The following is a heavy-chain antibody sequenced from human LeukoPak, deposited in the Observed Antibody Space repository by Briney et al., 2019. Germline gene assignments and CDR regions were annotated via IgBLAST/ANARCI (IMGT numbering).Heavy chain of an antibody. J-gene: IGHJ6*03. D-gene: IGHD3-3*01. CDR2: IYYSGST. Sequence: SETLSLTCTVSGGSISSSSYYWGWIRQPPGKGLEWIGSIYYSGSTYYNPSLKSRVTISVDTSKNQFSLKLSSVTAADTAVYYCARGPRSETYYDFWSGYANYYYHMDVWGKGTTVTVSS. CDR3: ARGPRSETYYDFWSGYANYYYHMDV. V-gene: IGHV4-39*07. CDR1: GGSISSSSYY.